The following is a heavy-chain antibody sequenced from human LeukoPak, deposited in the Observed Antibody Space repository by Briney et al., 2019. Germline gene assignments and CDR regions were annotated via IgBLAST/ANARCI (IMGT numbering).Heavy chain of an antibody. D-gene: IGHD1-26*01. CDR3: ASQMWELLNPFDY. CDR1: GFTFSSYA. Sequence: PGGSLRLSCAASGFTFSSYAMSWVRQAPGKGLEWVSAISGSGGSTHYADSVKGRFTISRDNSKNTLYLQMNSLRAEDTAVYYCASQMWELLNPFDYWGQGTLVTVSS. CDR2: ISGSGGST. V-gene: IGHV3-23*01. J-gene: IGHJ4*02.